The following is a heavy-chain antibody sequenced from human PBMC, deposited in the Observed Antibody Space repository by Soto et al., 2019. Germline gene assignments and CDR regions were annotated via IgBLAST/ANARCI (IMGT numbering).Heavy chain of an antibody. CDR2: IIDSGGST. Sequence: VELLRHSRAASGVPSSHNCMSCVRQAPGKGLEWVSGIIDSGGSTFYSDSLEGLFTISRDNAKNALYLQMNILRAEDTAVYYCAQDSEYYDLLTGYVFDPWGQGTLVPVSS. CDR1: GVPSSHNC. J-gene: IGHJ5*02. D-gene: IGHD3-9*01. CDR3: AQDSEYYDLLTGYVFDP. V-gene: IGHV3-23*01.